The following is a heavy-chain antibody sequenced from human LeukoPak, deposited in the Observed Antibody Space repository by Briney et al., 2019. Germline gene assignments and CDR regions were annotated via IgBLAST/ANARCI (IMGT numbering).Heavy chain of an antibody. D-gene: IGHD5-18*01. Sequence: PGGSLRLSCAASGFTFSSYAMHWVRQAPGKGLEWVAVISYDGSNKYYADSVKGRFTISRDNSKNTLYLQMNSLRAEDTAVYYCARDENPWIQLWLMAYWGQGTLVTVSS. CDR1: GFTFSSYA. CDR2: ISYDGSNK. V-gene: IGHV3-30*04. CDR3: ARDENPWIQLWLMAY. J-gene: IGHJ4*02.